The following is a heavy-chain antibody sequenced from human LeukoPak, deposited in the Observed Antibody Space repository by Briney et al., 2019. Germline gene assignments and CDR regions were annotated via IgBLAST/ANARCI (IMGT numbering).Heavy chain of an antibody. CDR1: GGSISSSSYY. V-gene: IGHV4-39*01. D-gene: IGHD6-13*01. CDR2: IYYSGST. J-gene: IGHJ3*02. CDR3: ARHADSSSWYLRHAFDI. Sequence: SETLSLTCTASGGSISSSSYYWGWIRQPPGKGLEWIGSIYYSGSTYYNPSLKSRVTISVDTSKNQFSLKLSSVTAADTAVYYCARHADSSSWYLRHAFDIWGQGTMVTVSS.